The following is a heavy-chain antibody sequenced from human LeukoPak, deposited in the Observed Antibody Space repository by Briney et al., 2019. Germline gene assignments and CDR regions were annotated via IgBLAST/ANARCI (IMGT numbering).Heavy chain of an antibody. D-gene: IGHD1-26*01. CDR2: IKEDEGEK. CDR3: AREGWGGSYYRPDYYYYYMDV. J-gene: IGHJ6*03. Sequence: GSLRLSCAASKFTSNNYWMGWLRQAPGKGLEWVATIKEDEGEKYYVDSVKGRFTISRDNAKNSLYLQMNSLRAEDTAVYYCAREGWGGSYYRPDYYYYYMDVWGKGTTVTVSS. CDR1: KFTSNNYW. V-gene: IGHV3-7*01.